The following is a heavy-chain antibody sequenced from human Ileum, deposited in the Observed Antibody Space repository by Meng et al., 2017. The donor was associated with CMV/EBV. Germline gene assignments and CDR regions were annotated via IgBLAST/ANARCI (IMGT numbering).Heavy chain of an antibody. J-gene: IGHJ5*02. CDR3: ARDIAVAAGFDP. D-gene: IGHD6-19*01. CDR2: ISAYNGNT. CDR1: GYTFTSYG. V-gene: IGHV1-18*01. Sequence: ASVKVSCKASGYTFTSYGISWVRQAPGQGLEWMGCISAYNGNTNYPQKLQGRVTMTTDTSTSTAYMELRSLRSYDTAVYYCARDIAVAAGFDPWGQGTLVTVSS.